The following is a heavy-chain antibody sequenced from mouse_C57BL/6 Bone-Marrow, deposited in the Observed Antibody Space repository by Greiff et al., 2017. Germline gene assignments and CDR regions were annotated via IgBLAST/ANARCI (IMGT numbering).Heavy chain of an antibody. V-gene: IGHV1-15*01. CDR2: IDPETGGT. J-gene: IGHJ3*01. CDR1: GYTFTDYE. CDR3: TRWGYYDGYYVTWFAY. Sequence: VQLKESGAELVRPGASVTLSCKASGYTFTDYEMHWVKQTPVHGLEWIGAIDPETGGTAYNQKFKGKAILTADKSSSTAYMELRSLTSADSAVYYWTRWGYYDGYYVTWFAYWGQGTLVTVSA. D-gene: IGHD2-3*01.